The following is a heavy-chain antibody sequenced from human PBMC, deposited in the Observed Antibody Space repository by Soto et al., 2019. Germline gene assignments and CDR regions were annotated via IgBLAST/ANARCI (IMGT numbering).Heavy chain of an antibody. V-gene: IGHV3-23*01. D-gene: IGHD2-2*01. CDR2: ISVSGDRT. J-gene: IGHJ4*02. Sequence: PGGSLRLSCAASGFTFTTYAMGWVRQAPGKGLEWVSSISVSGDRTFYADSVKGRFTISRDNRRNTLHLQMNSLRAEDTAVYYCVKDGDSISSNKPLDYWGQGTLVTVSS. CDR3: VKDGDSISSNKPLDY. CDR1: GFTFTTYA.